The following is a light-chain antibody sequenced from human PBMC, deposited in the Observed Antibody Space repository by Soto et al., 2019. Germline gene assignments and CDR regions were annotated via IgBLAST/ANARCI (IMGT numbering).Light chain of an antibody. CDR1: SSDVGSYNL. CDR2: EDS. CDR3: SSSAGSNNLGV. J-gene: IGLJ2*01. V-gene: IGLV2-8*01. Sequence: QSVLTQPASVSGSPGQSITISCTGTSSDVGSYNLVSWYQQHPGQAPKVMIYEDSKRPSGVPDRFSGSKSGNTASLTVSGLQAEDEADYYCSSSAGSNNLGVFGGGTKLTVL.